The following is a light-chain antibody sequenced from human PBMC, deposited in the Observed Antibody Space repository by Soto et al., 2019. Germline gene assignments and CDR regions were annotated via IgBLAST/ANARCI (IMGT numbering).Light chain of an antibody. CDR2: AAS. CDR1: QDINNY. J-gene: IGKJ3*01. Sequence: DIQMTQSPSSLSASVGDRVTITCRASQDINNYLAWYQQKPGKPPKLLIYAASTLQAGVPSRFSGGGSGTDFTLTINSLQPEDVSNYYCQRYNNGPPVTFGPGNKV. V-gene: IGKV1-27*01. CDR3: QRYNNGPPVT.